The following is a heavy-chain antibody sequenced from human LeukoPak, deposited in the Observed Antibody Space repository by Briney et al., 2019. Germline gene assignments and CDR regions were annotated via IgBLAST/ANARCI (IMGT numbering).Heavy chain of an antibody. V-gene: IGHV4-59*01. CDR3: ARSGKSAYILDY. CDR1: GGSISSYY. Sequence: SKTLSLTCTVSGGSISSYYWSWIRQPPGKGLEWIGYIYYTGSTNYNPSLKSRVTISVDTSKNQFSLKLSSVTAADTAVYYCARSGKSAYILDYWGQGTLVTVSS. CDR2: IYYTGST. D-gene: IGHD3-16*01. J-gene: IGHJ4*02.